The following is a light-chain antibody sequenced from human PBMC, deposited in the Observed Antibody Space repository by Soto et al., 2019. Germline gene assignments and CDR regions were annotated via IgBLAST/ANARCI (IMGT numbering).Light chain of an antibody. CDR2: GAS. V-gene: IGKV3-20*01. Sequence: EIVLTQSPGTLSLSPGERATLSCRASQSVSSSYLSWYQQQPGQAPRLLIYGASSRATGIPDMFSGSGSGTDFTLTISSLEPEDFAVYYCQQYGSSLLTFGGGTKVEIK. J-gene: IGKJ4*02. CDR3: QQYGSSLLT. CDR1: QSVSSSY.